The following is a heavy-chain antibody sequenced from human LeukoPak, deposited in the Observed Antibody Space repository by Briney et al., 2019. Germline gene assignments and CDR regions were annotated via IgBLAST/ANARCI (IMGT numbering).Heavy chain of an antibody. CDR3: VSFYETY. D-gene: IGHD2/OR15-2a*01. J-gene: IGHJ4*02. CDR1: GNYW. CDR2: INSDGSWT. V-gene: IGHV3-74*01. Sequence: SGGSLRLSCAASGNYWMHWVRQAPGTGLVWVSHINSDGSWTSYADSVKSRFTISKDNAKNTVYLQMNSLRAEDTAVYYCVSFYETYWGRGTLVTVSS.